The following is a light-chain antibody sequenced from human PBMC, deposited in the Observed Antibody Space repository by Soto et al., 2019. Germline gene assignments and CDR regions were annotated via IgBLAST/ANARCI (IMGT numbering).Light chain of an antibody. V-gene: IGLV2-14*01. J-gene: IGLJ2*01. Sequence: QSVLTQPASVSGSPGQSITISCTGTSSDVGGYNYVSWYQQHPGKAPKLMIYEVSNRPSGVSNRFSGSKSGNTASLTISGLQAEDEAAYYCSSYTSSSTLEVGGGTQVTV. CDR2: EVS. CDR1: SSDVGGYNY. CDR3: SSYTSSSTLE.